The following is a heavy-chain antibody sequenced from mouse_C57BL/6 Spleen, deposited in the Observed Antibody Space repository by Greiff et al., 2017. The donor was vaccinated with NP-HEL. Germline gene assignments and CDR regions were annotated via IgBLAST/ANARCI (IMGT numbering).Heavy chain of an antibody. V-gene: IGHV10-1*01. CDR3: VANWYYFDY. Sequence: EVKLLESGGGLVQPKGSLKLSCAASGFSFNTYAMNWVRQAPGKGLEWVARIRSKSNNYATYYADSVKDRFTISRDDSESMLYLQMNNLKTEDTAMYYCVANWYYFDYWGQGTTLTVSS. J-gene: IGHJ2*01. CDR2: IRSKSNNYAT. CDR1: GFSFNTYA. D-gene: IGHD4-1*01.